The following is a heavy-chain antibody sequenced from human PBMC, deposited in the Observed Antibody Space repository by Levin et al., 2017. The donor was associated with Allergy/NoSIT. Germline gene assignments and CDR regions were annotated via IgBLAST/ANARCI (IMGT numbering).Heavy chain of an antibody. CDR1: GFTFSSYG. CDR3: AKDVYGSGWDTLVNDAFEM. CDR2: ISSDGRKK. Sequence: GESLKISCAASGFTFSSYGMHWVRQAPGKGLEWVAVISSDGRKKFYAASVKGRFTIFRDNSKNTLDLQMNSLRAEDTAVYYCAKDVYGSGWDTLVNDAFEMWGQGTKVSVSS. D-gene: IGHD6-19*01. V-gene: IGHV3-30*18. J-gene: IGHJ3*02.